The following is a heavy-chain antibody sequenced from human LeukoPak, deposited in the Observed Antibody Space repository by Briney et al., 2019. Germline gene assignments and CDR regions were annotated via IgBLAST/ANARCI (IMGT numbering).Heavy chain of an antibody. D-gene: IGHD5-18*01. CDR2: IYYSGST. Sequence: SETLSLTCTVSGGSISSSSYYWGWIRQPPGKGLEWIGSIYYSGSTYYNPSLKSRVTISVDTSKNQFSLKLSSVTAADTAVYYCARGEFRSSMGYSYGSPFDYWGQGTLVTVSS. CDR1: GGSISSSSYY. CDR3: ARGEFRSSMGYSYGSPFDY. V-gene: IGHV4-39*07. J-gene: IGHJ4*02.